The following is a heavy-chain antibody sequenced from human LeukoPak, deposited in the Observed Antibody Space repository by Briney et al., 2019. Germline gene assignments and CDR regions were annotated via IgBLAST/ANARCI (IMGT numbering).Heavy chain of an antibody. Sequence: SQTLSLTCTVSGGSISSGGYYWSWIRQPPGKGLEWIGYISQSGSTYNNPSLESRVTISVDRSKNQFSLKLNSVTAADTAVYYCARGARPANKEDIVVVVAATLFDYWGQGTLVTVSS. D-gene: IGHD2-15*01. CDR1: GGSISSGGYY. J-gene: IGHJ4*02. CDR3: ARGARPANKEDIVVVVAATLFDY. V-gene: IGHV4-30-2*01. CDR2: ISQSGST.